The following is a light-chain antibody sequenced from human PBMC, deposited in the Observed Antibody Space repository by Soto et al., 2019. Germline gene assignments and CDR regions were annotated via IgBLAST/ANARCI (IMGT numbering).Light chain of an antibody. J-gene: IGLJ3*02. CDR1: NSDIGLYNY. V-gene: IGLV2-14*01. CDR3: SSFTTSRTLV. CDR2: EVS. Sequence: QSALTQPASVSGSPGQSIAISCTGTNSDIGLYNYVSWYQQHPGKAPKLIIYEVSNRPSGVSNRFSGSKSGNTASLTISGLHPDDEADFYCSSFTTSRTLVFGGGTKLTVL.